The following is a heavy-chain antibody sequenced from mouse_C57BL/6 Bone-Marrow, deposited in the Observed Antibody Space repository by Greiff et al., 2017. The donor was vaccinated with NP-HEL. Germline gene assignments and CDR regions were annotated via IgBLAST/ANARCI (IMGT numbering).Heavy chain of an antibody. J-gene: IGHJ1*03. Sequence: VQLQQPGAELVMPGASVKLSCKASGYTFTSYWMHWVKQRPGHGLEWIGEIDPSDSYTNYNQKFKGKSTLTVDKSSSTAYMQLSSLTSEDSAVYYCARLFTTVGAPYWYFDVWGTGTTVTVSS. CDR2: IDPSDSYT. CDR1: GYTFTSYW. D-gene: IGHD1-1*01. CDR3: ARLFTTVGAPYWYFDV. V-gene: IGHV1-69*01.